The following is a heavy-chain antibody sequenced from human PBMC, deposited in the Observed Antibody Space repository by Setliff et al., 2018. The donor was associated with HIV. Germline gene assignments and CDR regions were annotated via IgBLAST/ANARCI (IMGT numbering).Heavy chain of an antibody. V-gene: IGHV4-39*01. J-gene: IGHJ3*02. CDR3: TRHRGPPWDAFDI. CDR1: GGSISSSGYY. CDR2: MYYRGST. Sequence: LSLTCTVSGGSISSSGYYWGWIRQPPGKGLEWIGNMYYRGSTYYNPSLKSRVIISVDTSKNQFSLKLNSVTASDTAMYYCTRHRGPPWDAFDIWGQGTMVTVSS.